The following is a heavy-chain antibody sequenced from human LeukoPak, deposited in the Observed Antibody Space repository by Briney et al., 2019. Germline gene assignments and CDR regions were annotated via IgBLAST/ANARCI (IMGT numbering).Heavy chain of an antibody. V-gene: IGHV3-30-3*01. CDR3: AKEECSSTSCYIDY. Sequence: GGSLRLSCAASGFTFSSFAMHWVRQAPGKGLEWVAIISYDGSNKYYADSVKGRFTISRDNSKNTLYLQMNSLRAEDTAVYYCAKEECSSTSCYIDYWGQGTLVTVSS. J-gene: IGHJ4*02. D-gene: IGHD2-2*02. CDR2: ISYDGSNK. CDR1: GFTFSSFA.